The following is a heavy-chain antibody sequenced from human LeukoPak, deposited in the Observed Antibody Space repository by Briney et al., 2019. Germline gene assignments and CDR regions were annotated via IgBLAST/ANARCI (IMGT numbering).Heavy chain of an antibody. CDR1: GFSVSNNY. CDR2: IYSGGST. J-gene: IGHJ1*01. V-gene: IGHV3-66*01. Sequence: GGSLTLSCAASGFSVSNNYMSWVRQAPGKGLEWVSVIYSGGSTFYADSVKGRFTISRDNSKNTLYLQMNSLRAEDTAVYYCASDSYSPEYFQHWGQGTLVTVSS. CDR3: ASDSYSPEYFQH. D-gene: IGHD2-15*01.